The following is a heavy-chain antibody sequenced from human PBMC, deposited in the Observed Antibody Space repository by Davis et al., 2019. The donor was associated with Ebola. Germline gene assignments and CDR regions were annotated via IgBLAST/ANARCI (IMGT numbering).Heavy chain of an antibody. CDR1: GFTFSSYG. V-gene: IGHV3-74*01. J-gene: IGHJ3*02. CDR3: AREMATTNDAFDI. D-gene: IGHD5-24*01. CDR2: INSDGSST. Sequence: HTGGSLRLSCAASGFTFSSYGMHWVRQAPGKGLVWVSRINSDGSSTSYADSVKGRFTISRDNAKNTLYLQKNSLRVEDTAVYYCAREMATTNDAFDIWGQGTMVSVSS.